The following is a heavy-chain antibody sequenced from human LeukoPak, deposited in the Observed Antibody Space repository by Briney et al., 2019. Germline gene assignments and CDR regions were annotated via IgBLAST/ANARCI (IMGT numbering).Heavy chain of an antibody. J-gene: IGHJ4*02. CDR2: IYYSGST. CDR3: ARHLTKDTAMEQFDY. D-gene: IGHD5-18*01. Sequence: PSETLSLTCTVSGGSISSSSYYWGWVRQPPGKGLEWIGYIYYSGSTNYNPSLKSRVTISVDTPKNQFSLKLSSVTAADTAVYYCARHLTKDTAMEQFDYWGQGTLVTVSS. CDR1: GGSISSSSYY. V-gene: IGHV4-61*05.